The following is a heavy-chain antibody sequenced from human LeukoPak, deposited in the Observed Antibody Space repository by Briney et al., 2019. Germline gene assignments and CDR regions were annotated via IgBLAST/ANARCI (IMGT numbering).Heavy chain of an antibody. CDR3: ARGGAARPDY. Sequence: GGSLRLSCAASGFTFSSYGMNWVRQAPGRGLEWVSYISNSGTTIYYADSVKGRFTISRDNAKNSLYLQMNTLRAVDTAVYYCARGGAARPDYWGQGTLVTVSS. J-gene: IGHJ4*02. CDR2: ISNSGTTI. V-gene: IGHV3-48*01. D-gene: IGHD6-6*01. CDR1: GFTFSSYG.